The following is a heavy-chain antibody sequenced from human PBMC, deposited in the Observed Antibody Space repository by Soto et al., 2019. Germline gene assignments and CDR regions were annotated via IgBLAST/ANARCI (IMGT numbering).Heavy chain of an antibody. J-gene: IGHJ6*02. CDR2: IYHSGST. V-gene: IGHV4-4*02. D-gene: IGHD6-19*01. CDR3: PRGGRAVGNGMDV. Sequence: SETLSLTCAVSGGSISSSNWWSWVRQPPWKGLGWIGEIYHSGSTNYNPSLESRVTISVDKSKNQFSLKLSSVTAADTAIYYCPRGGRAVGNGMDVWGQGSTVT. CDR1: GGSISSSNW.